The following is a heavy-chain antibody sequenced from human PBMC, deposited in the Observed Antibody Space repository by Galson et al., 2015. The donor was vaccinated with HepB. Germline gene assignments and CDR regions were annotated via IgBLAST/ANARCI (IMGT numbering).Heavy chain of an antibody. CDR1: GFTFSSYA. Sequence: SLRLSCAASGFTFSSYAMSWVRQAPGKGLEWVSAISGSGGSTYYADSVKGRFTISRDNSKNTLYLQMNSLRAEDTAVYYCAKVKGSYPLYGYYFDYWGQGTLVTVSS. D-gene: IGHD1-26*01. CDR3: AKVKGSYPLYGYYFDY. J-gene: IGHJ4*02. V-gene: IGHV3-23*01. CDR2: ISGSGGST.